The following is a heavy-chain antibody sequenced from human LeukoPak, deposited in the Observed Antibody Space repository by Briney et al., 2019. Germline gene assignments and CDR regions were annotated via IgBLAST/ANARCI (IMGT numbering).Heavy chain of an antibody. D-gene: IGHD6-13*01. Sequence: GGSLRLSCAASGFTFSSFWMSWVRQAPGKGLEYVANIMQDGSEKNYGDSVKGRFTISRDNAKNSLYLQMNGLRAEDTALYYCAREVYSSSRPADAFDIWGQGTMVTVSS. V-gene: IGHV3-7*01. J-gene: IGHJ3*02. CDR2: IMQDGSEK. CDR3: AREVYSSSRPADAFDI. CDR1: GFTFSSFW.